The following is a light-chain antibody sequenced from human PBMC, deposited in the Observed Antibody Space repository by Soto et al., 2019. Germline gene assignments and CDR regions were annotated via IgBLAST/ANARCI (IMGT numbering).Light chain of an antibody. CDR3: QSYDSSLSNWV. CDR2: ANN. J-gene: IGLJ3*02. CDR1: SSNIGAGYD. Sequence: QAVVTQPPSVSGAPGHRVAISCTGSSSNIGAGYDVHWYQHLPGTAPKLLIFANNNRPSGVPDRFSASKSATSASLAITGLQAEDEADYYCQSYDSSLSNWVFGGGTKLTVL. V-gene: IGLV1-40*01.